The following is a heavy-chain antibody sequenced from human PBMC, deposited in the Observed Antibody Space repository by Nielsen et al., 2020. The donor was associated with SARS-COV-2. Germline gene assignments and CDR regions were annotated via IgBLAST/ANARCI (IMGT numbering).Heavy chain of an antibody. V-gene: IGHV1-18*01. Sequence: ASVKVSCKASGYTFTSYGISWVRQAPGQGLEWMGWISAYNGNTNYAQKLQGRVTMTTDTSTSTAYMELRSLRSDDTAVYYCAREMTGTSPGENWFDPWGQGTLVTVSS. CDR2: ISAYNGNT. CDR3: AREMTGTSPGENWFDP. J-gene: IGHJ5*02. D-gene: IGHD1-1*01. CDR1: GYTFTSYG.